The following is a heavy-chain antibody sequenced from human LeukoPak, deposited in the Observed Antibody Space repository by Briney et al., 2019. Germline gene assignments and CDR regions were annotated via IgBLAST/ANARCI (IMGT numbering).Heavy chain of an antibody. CDR2: IKQDGSEK. D-gene: IGHD2-2*01. J-gene: IGHJ6*03. Sequence: GGSLILSCSASRFTFSSYLMSSVRQAPGKGLGWVPNIKQDGSEKYDVYAVEGRFTVSRDNAKNSLYLQMNSLRAEDTAVYYCARDRSFVVVPAAMSRYYYYYMDVWGKGTTVTVSS. V-gene: IGHV3-7*01. CDR1: RFTFSSYL. CDR3: ARDRSFVVVPAAMSRYYYYYMDV.